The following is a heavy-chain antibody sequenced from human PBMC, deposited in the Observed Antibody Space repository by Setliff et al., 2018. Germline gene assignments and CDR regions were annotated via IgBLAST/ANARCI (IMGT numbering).Heavy chain of an antibody. V-gene: IGHV4-38-2*02. J-gene: IGHJ4*02. CDR3: ARDHGRITMVRGVL. Sequence: SETLSLTCAVSGYSISRGYYWGWIRQPPGKGLEWIGSIYHSGSTYYNPSLKSRVTISVDTSKNQFSLKLSSVTAADTAVYYCARDHGRITMVRGVLWGQGTLVTVSS. D-gene: IGHD3-10*01. CDR1: GYSISRGYY. CDR2: IYHSGST.